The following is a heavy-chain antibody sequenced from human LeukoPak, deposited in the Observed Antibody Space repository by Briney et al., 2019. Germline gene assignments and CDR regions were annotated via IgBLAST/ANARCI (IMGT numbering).Heavy chain of an antibody. CDR2: MNPNSGNT. D-gene: IGHD4-23*01. Sequence: ASVKVSCKASGYTFTSYDINWVRQATAQGLEWMGWMNPNSGNTGYAQKFQGRVTMTRNTSISTAYMELSSLRSEDTAVYYCARVYRQLRPYYFDYWGQGTLVTVSS. J-gene: IGHJ4*02. V-gene: IGHV1-8*01. CDR1: GYTFTSYD. CDR3: ARVYRQLRPYYFDY.